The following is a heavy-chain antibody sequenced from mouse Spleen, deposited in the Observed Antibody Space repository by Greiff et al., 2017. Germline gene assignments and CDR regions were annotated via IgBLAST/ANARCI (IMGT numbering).Heavy chain of an antibody. J-gene: IGHJ4*01. CDR1: GYTFTDYN. V-gene: IGHV1-18*01. CDR3: ARLGRTMDY. Sequence: EVQLQQSGPELVKPGASVKIPCKASGYTFTDYNMAWVKQSHGKSLEWIGDINPNNGGTIYNQKFKGKATLTVDKSSSTAYMELRSLTSEDTAVYYCARLGRTMDYWGQGTSVTVSS. CDR2: INPNNGGT. D-gene: IGHD4-1*01.